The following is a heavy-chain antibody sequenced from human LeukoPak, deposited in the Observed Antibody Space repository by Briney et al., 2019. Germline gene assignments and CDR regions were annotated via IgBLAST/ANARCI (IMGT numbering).Heavy chain of an antibody. D-gene: IGHD2-15*01. Sequence: SETLSLTCAVYGGSFSGYYWSWIRQPRGKGLEVIGEINHSGSTNYNPSLKRRVTISVDTSKNQFSLKLSSVTAADTAVYYCARGPSVVVVAATPYYYGMDVWGQGTTVTVSS. V-gene: IGHV4-34*01. J-gene: IGHJ6*02. CDR1: GGSFSGYY. CDR3: ARGPSVVVVAATPYYYGMDV. CDR2: INHSGST.